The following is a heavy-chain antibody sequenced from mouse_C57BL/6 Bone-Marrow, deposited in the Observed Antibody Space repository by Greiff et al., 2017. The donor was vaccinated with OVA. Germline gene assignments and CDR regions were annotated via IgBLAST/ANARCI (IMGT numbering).Heavy chain of an antibody. CDR3: ARLELRYYFDY. D-gene: IGHD1-1*01. CDR2: INPYNGGT. V-gene: IGHV1-19*01. J-gene: IGHJ2*01. Sequence: EVKLMESGPVLVKPGASVKMSCKASGYTFTDYYMNWVKQSHGKSLEWIGVINPYNGGTSYNQKFKGKATLTVDKSSSTAYMELNSLTSEDSAVYYCARLELRYYFDYWGQGTTLTVSS. CDR1: GYTFTDYY.